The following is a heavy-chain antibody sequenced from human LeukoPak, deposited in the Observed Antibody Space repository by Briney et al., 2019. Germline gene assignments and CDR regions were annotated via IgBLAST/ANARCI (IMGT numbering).Heavy chain of an antibody. V-gene: IGHV3-30*18. J-gene: IGHJ4*02. CDR2: ISYTGKSQ. CDR3: AKGTPFRNFDY. D-gene: IGHD1-14*01. Sequence: GGSLRLSCAASGFTFSNYGMQWVRQAPGKGLEWVAVISYTGKSQYYVDSVKGRFTISRDNSKNTLYLQMNSLRAEDTAVYYCAKGTPFRNFDYWGQGTLVTVSS. CDR1: GFTFSNYG.